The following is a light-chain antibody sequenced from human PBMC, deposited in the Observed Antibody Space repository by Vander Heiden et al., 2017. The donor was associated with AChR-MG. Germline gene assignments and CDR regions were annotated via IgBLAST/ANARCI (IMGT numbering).Light chain of an antibody. CDR2: DAS. Sequence: EIVLTQSPATLSLSPGERATLSCRASQSVSSYLAWYQQKPGQAPRLLIYDASNRATGIPARFSGSGYGTDFTLTISSREPEDFAVYYCQQPSNWPPSTFGQRTKLDIK. CDR1: QSVSSY. V-gene: IGKV3-11*01. J-gene: IGKJ2*01. CDR3: QQPSNWPPST.